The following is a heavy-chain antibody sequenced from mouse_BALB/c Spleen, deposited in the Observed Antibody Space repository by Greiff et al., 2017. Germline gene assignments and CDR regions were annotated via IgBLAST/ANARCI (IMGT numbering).Heavy chain of an antibody. CDR2: ISYDGSN. D-gene: IGHD1-2*01. J-gene: IGHJ2*01. V-gene: IGHV3-6*02. CDR3: ARSPLLRRSLDY. Sequence: EVKLQESGPGLVKPSQSLSLTCSVTGYSITSGYYWNWIRQFPGNKLEWMGYISYDGSNNYNPSLKNRISITRDTSKNQFFLKLNSVTTEDTATYYCARSPLLRRSLDYWGQGTTLTVSS. CDR1: GYSITSGYY.